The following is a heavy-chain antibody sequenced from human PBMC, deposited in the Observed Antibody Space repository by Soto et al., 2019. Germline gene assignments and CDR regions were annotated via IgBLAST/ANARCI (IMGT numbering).Heavy chain of an antibody. CDR1: GGSFSGYY. D-gene: IGHD3-3*01. V-gene: IGHV4-34*01. CDR3: ARGEAPYYDFWSGYYLGYYYYYMDV. CDR2: INHSGST. J-gene: IGHJ6*03. Sequence: PSETLSLTCAVYGGSFSGYYWSWIRQPPGKGLEWIGEINHSGSTNYNPSLKSRVTISVDTSKNQFSLKLSSVTAADTAVYYCARGEAPYYDFWSGYYLGYYYYYMDVWGKGPTVTVSS.